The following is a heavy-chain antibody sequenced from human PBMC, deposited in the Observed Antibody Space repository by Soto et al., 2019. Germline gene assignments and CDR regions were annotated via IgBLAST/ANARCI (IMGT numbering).Heavy chain of an antibody. D-gene: IGHD3-22*01. J-gene: IGHJ5*02. CDR1: GGSFSGYY. Sequence: QVQLQQWGAGLLKPSETLSLTCAVYGGSFSGYYWSWIRQPPGKGLEWIGEINHSGSTNYNPSLKRRVTISVDTSKNQFSLKLSSGTAADTAVYYCARGRDSSGYYYGWSDPWGQGTLVTVSS. CDR3: ARGRDSSGYYYGWSDP. V-gene: IGHV4-34*01. CDR2: INHSGST.